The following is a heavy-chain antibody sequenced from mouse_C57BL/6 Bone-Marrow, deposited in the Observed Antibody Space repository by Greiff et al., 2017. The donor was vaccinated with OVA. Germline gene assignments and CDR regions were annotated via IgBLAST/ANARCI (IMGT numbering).Heavy chain of an antibody. J-gene: IGHJ1*03. D-gene: IGHD1-1*01. CDR3: PVGSAVYYCAFITTGEETGYFEV. V-gene: IGHV1-87*01. Sequence: QVQLQQSGPELARPWASVKISCQAFYTFSRRVHFAIRDTNYWMQWVKQRPGQGLEWIGAIYPGNGDTSYNQKFKGKATLTADKSSSTAYMQLSSLTPVGSAVYYCAFITTGEETGYFEVWGTETTVTVSS. CDR1: YTFSRRVH. CDR2: GQGLEWIG.